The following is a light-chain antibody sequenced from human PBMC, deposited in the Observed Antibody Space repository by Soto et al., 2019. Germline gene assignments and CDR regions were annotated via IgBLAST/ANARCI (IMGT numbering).Light chain of an antibody. V-gene: IGKV3-15*01. CDR1: QFVSTN. CDR3: QQFNNWPPLT. CDR2: SVS. Sequence: EVVMTQSPATLSVSPGERATLSCRASQFVSTNLAWYQQKPGQAPRLLIYSVSTRATGIPARFSGSGSGTEFTLTISSLQSEDSAVYYCQQFNNWPPLTFGGGTKVEIK. J-gene: IGKJ4*01.